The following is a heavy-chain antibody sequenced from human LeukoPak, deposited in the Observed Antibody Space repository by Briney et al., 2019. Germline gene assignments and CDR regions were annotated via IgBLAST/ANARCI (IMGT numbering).Heavy chain of an antibody. D-gene: IGHD6-6*01. J-gene: IGHJ5*02. CDR3: AKDRYPYSSSSVHWFDP. CDR2: IWYDGSNK. V-gene: IGHV3-33*06. CDR1: GFTFSSYG. Sequence: PGGSLRLSCAASGFTFSSYGMHWVRQAPGKGLEWVAVIWYDGSNKYYADSLMGRFTISRDNSKNMLYLQMNILRVEDTAVYYCAKDRYPYSSSSVHWFDPWGQGTLVTVSS.